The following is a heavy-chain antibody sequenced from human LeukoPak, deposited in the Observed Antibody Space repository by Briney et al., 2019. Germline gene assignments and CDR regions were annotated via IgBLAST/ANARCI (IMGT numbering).Heavy chain of an antibody. CDR3: AKDRDSGSSGGDAFDI. V-gene: IGHV3-30*18. CDR1: GFTFSSYG. CDR2: ISYDGSNK. J-gene: IGHJ3*02. Sequence: PGRSLRLSSAASGFTFSSYGMHWVRQAPGKGLEWVAVISYDGSNKYYVDSVKGRFTISRDNSKNTLYLQMNSLRAEDTAVYYCAKDRDSGSSGGDAFDIWGQGTMVTVSS. D-gene: IGHD1-26*01.